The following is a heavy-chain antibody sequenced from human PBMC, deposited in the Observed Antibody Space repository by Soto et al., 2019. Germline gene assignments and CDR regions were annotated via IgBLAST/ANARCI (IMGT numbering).Heavy chain of an antibody. Sequence: GGSLRLSCAASGFTFSSYAMSWVRQAPGKGLEWVSAISGSGGSTYYADSVKGRFTISRDNSKNTLYLQMNSLRAEDTAVYYCAKARPLYDFWSGYQFEDWGQGTLVTVSS. J-gene: IGHJ4*02. CDR1: GFTFSSYA. D-gene: IGHD3-3*01. CDR2: ISGSGGST. CDR3: AKARPLYDFWSGYQFED. V-gene: IGHV3-23*01.